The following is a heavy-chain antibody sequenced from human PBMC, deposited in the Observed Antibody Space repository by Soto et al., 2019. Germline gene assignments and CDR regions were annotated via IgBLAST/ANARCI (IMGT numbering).Heavy chain of an antibody. J-gene: IGHJ3*02. D-gene: IGHD2-2*01. CDR3: ATQLLIDAFDI. CDR2: IYHSGST. CDR1: GGSISSSSYY. V-gene: IGHV4-30-2*01. Sequence: PSETLSLTCTVSGGSISSSSYYWGWIRQPPGKGLEWIGYIYHSGSTYYNPSLKSRVTISVDRSKNQFSLKLSSVTAADTAVYYCATQLLIDAFDIWGQGKMLTVSS.